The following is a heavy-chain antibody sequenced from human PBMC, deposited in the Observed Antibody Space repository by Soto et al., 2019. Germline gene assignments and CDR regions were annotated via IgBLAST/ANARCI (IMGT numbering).Heavy chain of an antibody. D-gene: IGHD2-15*01. Sequence: GGSLRLSCAASGFTFSNYWMTWVRQAPGKGLEWVANIKEDGSEKHYVDSVKGRFTISRDNAKKSLYLQMNSLRVEDTAVYFCSRDVVVGAKALNYSDQGALVTVSS. V-gene: IGHV3-7*01. CDR1: GFTFSNYW. CDR2: IKEDGSEK. J-gene: IGHJ4*02. CDR3: SRDVVVGAKALNY.